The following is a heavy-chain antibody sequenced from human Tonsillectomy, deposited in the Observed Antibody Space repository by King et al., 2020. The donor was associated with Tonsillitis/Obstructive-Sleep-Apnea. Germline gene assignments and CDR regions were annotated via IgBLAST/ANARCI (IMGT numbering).Heavy chain of an antibody. CDR2: IYPGDSDS. D-gene: IGHD6-6*01. CDR3: ARRRQLDDSFDS. CDR1: AYTFSTYW. Sequence: VQLVESGAEVKKPGESLKISCEGSAYTFSTYWIGWVRQVPGKGLEWMGNIYPGDSDSRYNPSFRGQVTISADKSINTAYLQWISLKASDTAMYYCARRRQLDDSFDSWGQGTLITVSS. J-gene: IGHJ4*02. V-gene: IGHV5-51*01.